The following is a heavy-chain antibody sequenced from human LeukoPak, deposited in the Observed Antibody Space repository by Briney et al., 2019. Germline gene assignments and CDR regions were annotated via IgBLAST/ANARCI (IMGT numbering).Heavy chain of an antibody. D-gene: IGHD2-2*01. CDR2: ISSNGGST. V-gene: IGHV3-64D*06. Sequence: GGSLRLSCSASGFTFSSYAMHWVRQAPGKGLEYVSAISSNGGSTYYADSVKGRFTISRDNSKNTLYPQMSSLRAEDTAVYYCVKGVYWAVYCSSTSCYDMDVWGQGTTVTVSS. CDR1: GFTFSSYA. J-gene: IGHJ6*02. CDR3: VKGVYWAVYCSSTSCYDMDV.